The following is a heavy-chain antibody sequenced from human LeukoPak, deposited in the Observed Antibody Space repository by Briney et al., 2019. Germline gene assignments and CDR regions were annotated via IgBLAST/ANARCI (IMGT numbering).Heavy chain of an antibody. CDR2: ISWNSGSI. J-gene: IGHJ4*02. V-gene: IGHV3-9*01. D-gene: IGHD6-19*01. CDR3: ARVSHRSGDQDY. Sequence: PGGSLRLSCAASGFTVSSNYMSWVRQAPGKGLEWVSGISWNSGSIGYADSVKGRFTISRDNAKSSLYLQMNNLRADDTAFYYCARVSHRSGDQDYWGQGTLVTVSS. CDR1: GFTVSSNY.